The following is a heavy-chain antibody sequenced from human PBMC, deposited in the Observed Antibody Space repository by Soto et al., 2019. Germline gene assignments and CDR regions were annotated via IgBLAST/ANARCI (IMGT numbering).Heavy chain of an antibody. CDR1: GGSISSGNYY. D-gene: IGHD5-18*01. Sequence: SETLSLTCTVSGGSISSGNYYWSWIRQSPGKGLEWIGYIYSTGSSYYNPSLRSRVSMSVDTSKNQFSLNPSSVTAADTAVYYCARDGIQVWFSWRDRFDPWGQGTLVTVSS. CDR2: IYSTGSS. V-gene: IGHV4-30-4*01. J-gene: IGHJ5*02. CDR3: ARDGIQVWFSWRDRFDP.